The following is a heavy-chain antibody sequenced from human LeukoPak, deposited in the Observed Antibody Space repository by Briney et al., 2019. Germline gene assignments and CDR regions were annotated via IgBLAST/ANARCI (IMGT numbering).Heavy chain of an antibody. CDR2: IYYSGST. V-gene: IGHV4-59*08. CDR3: ARLGGAQYYDFWSGYSNWFDP. D-gene: IGHD3-3*01. CDR1: GGPISSYY. Sequence: SETLSLTCTVSGGPISSYYWSWIRQPPGKGLEWIGYIYYSGSTNYNPSLKSRVTISVDTSKNQFSLKLSSVTAADTAVYYCARLGGAQYYDFWSGYSNWFDPWGQGTLVTVSS. J-gene: IGHJ5*02.